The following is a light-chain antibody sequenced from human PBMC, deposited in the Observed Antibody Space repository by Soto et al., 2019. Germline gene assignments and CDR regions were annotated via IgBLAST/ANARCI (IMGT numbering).Light chain of an antibody. CDR1: QSVTSSH. J-gene: IGKJ2*02. CDR3: QQYDNWPPCT. Sequence: EIVLTQTPGTPSLSPGERATLSCRASQSVTSSHLAWYQQKPGQAPRLLIYGASTRATGIPDRFSGSGSDTDFSLTISSLQSEDFAVYYCQQYDNWPPCTFGQGTKLEVK. V-gene: IGKV3-20*01. CDR2: GAS.